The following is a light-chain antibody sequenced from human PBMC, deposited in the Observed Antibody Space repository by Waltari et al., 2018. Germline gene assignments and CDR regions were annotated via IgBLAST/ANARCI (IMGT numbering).Light chain of an antibody. CDR3: QAWDSSLVV. CDR2: QDS. J-gene: IGLJ2*01. V-gene: IGLV3-1*01. CDR1: KFGAND. Sequence: SYELTQPPSVSVYLGLPPIPTCSGAKFGANDACWYQQKPGQCPVLVIYQDSKRPSGIPDQFSGSNAGNTATLTISRTQGMDEADDYCQAWDSSLVVFGGGTKLTVL.